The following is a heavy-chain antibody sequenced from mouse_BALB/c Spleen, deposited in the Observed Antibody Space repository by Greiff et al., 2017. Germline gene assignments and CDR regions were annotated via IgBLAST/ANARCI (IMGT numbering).Heavy chain of an antibody. CDR2: IYPGDGDT. J-gene: IGHJ2*01. CDR1: GYAFSSSW. CDR3: ARSGGNYYFDY. Sequence: QVQLKQSGPELVKPGASVKISCKASGYAFSSSWMNWVKQRPGQGLEWIGRIYPGDGDTNYNGKFKGKATLTADKSSSTAYMQLSSLTSVDSAVYFCARSGGNYYFDYWGQGTTLTVSS. D-gene: IGHD2-1*01. V-gene: IGHV1-82*01.